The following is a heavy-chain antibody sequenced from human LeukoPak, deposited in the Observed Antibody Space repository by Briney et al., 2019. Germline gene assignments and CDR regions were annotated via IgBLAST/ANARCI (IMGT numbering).Heavy chain of an antibody. CDR1: GFTFSSYG. D-gene: IGHD1-26*01. V-gene: IGHV3-30*02. Sequence: GGSLRLSCAASGFTFSSYGMHWVRQAPGKGLEREAFTRYDGSNKYYADSVKGRFTISRDNSKNTLYLQMNSLRAEDTAVYYCAKDRAVLGGATSMDYWGQGTLVTVSS. CDR3: AKDRAVLGGATSMDY. J-gene: IGHJ4*02. CDR2: TRYDGSNK.